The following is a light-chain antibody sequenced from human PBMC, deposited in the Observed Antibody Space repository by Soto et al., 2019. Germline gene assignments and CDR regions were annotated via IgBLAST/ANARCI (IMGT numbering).Light chain of an antibody. V-gene: IGKV1-5*01. Sequence: DIQMTQSPGTLSASVGERVTITCRASQSVTSWLAWYKQKPGTAPRLLSYEASSLKRGVPSRCGGGGARTEFTVTINSLKPDDFESYCCQQYKRYPWTFGQGTKVDIK. J-gene: IGKJ1*01. CDR1: QSVTSW. CDR2: EAS. CDR3: QQYKRYPWT.